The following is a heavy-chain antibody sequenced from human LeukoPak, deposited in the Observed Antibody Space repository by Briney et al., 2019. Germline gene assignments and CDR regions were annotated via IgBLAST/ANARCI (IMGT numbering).Heavy chain of an antibody. Sequence: GGSLRLSCAASGFTFSSYGMHWVRQAPGKGLEWVAFIRYDGSNKYYADSVKGRFTISRDNSKNTLYLQMNSLRAEDTAVYYCAKDYGSGSYYHYFDYWGQGTLVTVSS. CDR2: IRYDGSNK. V-gene: IGHV3-30*02. D-gene: IGHD3-10*01. J-gene: IGHJ4*02. CDR3: AKDYGSGSYYHYFDY. CDR1: GFTFSSYG.